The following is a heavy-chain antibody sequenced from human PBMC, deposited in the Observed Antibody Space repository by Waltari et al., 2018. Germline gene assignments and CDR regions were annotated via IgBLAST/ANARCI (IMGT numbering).Heavy chain of an antibody. J-gene: IGHJ5*02. V-gene: IGHV3-33*01. D-gene: IGHD5-18*01. Sequence: VQLVESGGGVVQPGRALRLSCAASRFTFSSYGLHWVRPAPGKGLEWVAVIWGDGSNKYYADSVKGRFTISRDNSKNTLYLQMNSLRAEDTAVYYCARDLRETAMAYQFDPWGQGTLVTVSS. CDR2: IWGDGSNK. CDR1: RFTFSSYG. CDR3: ARDLRETAMAYQFDP.